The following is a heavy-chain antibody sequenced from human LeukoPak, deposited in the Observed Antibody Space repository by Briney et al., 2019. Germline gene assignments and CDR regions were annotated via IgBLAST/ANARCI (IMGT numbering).Heavy chain of an antibody. CDR1: GFTFDAYS. CDR3: AKEGGGGEIDY. CDR2: ISWDGGGT. V-gene: IGHV3-43*01. J-gene: IGHJ4*02. Sequence: GGSLRLSCAASGFTFDAYSMHWVRQAPGKGLEWVSLISWDGGGTYYAASVKGRFTISRDNSKNSLYLQMNSPRIEDTAFYYCAKEGGGGEIDYWGQGTLVTVSS. D-gene: IGHD3-16*01.